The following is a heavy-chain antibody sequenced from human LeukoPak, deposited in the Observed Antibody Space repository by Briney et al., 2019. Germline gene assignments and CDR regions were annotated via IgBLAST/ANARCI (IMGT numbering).Heavy chain of an antibody. CDR1: GFTFSSYG. J-gene: IGHJ6*02. V-gene: IGHV3-30*18. CDR2: ISYDGSNQ. D-gene: IGHD3-10*01. CDR3: AKGSGSYYYGMDV. Sequence: PGGSLRLSCAASGFTFSSYGMHRVRQAPGKGLEWVAVISYDGSNQYYTDSVKGRFTISRDNSKNTLYLQMNSLRADDTAVYYCAKGSGSYYYGMDVWGQGTTVTVSS.